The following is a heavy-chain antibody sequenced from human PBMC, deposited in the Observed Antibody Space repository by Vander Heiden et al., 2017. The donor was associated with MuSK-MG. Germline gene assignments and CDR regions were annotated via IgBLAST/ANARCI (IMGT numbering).Heavy chain of an antibody. CDR3: AKEMSGTLDP. CDR1: GFTFDDYA. V-gene: IGHV3-9*01. CDR2: ISWNSGSI. Sequence: EVQLVESGGGLVQPGRSLRLSCAASGFTFDDYAMHWVRQAPGKGLEWVSGISWNSGSIGDADSVKGRFTISRDNAKNSLYLKMKSLRAEDTALYDCAKEMSGTLDPWGQGTMVTVYS. D-gene: IGHD6-13*01. J-gene: IGHJ5*02.